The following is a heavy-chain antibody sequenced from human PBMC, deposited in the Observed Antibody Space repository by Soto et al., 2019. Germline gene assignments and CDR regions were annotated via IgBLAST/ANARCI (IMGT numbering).Heavy chain of an antibody. CDR2: ISSSGGAI. CDR3: ARDHGGSTWFVGVYYFFGMDV. CDR1: AFTFSDYT. Sequence: EVQLVESGGGLVQPGGSLRLSCAASAFTFSDYTMTWVRQAPGWGLEFVSHISSSGGAIFYAESVKGRFTVSRDNAKNSLYLQMNSLRDEDTAVYFCARDHGGSTWFVGVYYFFGMDVWGQGTAVTVSS. D-gene: IGHD6-13*01. V-gene: IGHV3-48*02. J-gene: IGHJ6*02.